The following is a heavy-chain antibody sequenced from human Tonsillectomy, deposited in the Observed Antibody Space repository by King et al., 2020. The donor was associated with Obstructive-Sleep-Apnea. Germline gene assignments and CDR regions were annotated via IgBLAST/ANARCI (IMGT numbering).Heavy chain of an antibody. D-gene: IGHD5-24*01. CDR3: ARGWLQVASGGPHARSYYGMDV. V-gene: IGHV4-59*01. CDR1: GGSISRSY. J-gene: IGHJ6*02. Sequence: VQLQESGPGLVKPSETLSLTCTVSGGSISRSYLSWIRQPPGKGLEWIGYISYMGSTNYNPSLRSRGTMSVDTSKNQFSLKLSSVTAAEPAVYYFARGWLQVASGGPHARSYYGMDVWGQGTAVTVSS. CDR2: ISYMGST.